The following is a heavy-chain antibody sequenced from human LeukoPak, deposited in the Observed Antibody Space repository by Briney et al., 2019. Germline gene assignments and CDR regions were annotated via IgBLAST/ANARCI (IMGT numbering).Heavy chain of an antibody. J-gene: IGHJ4*02. D-gene: IGHD5-12*01. CDR2: ISWNSASI. CDR1: GFTFHHYA. V-gene: IGHV3-9*01. CDR3: AKDKAPLYSGYDWDLDF. Sequence: PGRSLRLSCAASGFTFHHYAIHWVRQVPGKGLEWVSGISWNSASIGYADSVKGRFTISRDNAKNSVYLQMNSLRVEDTAFYYCAKDKAPLYSGYDWDLDFWGQGTLVTVSS.